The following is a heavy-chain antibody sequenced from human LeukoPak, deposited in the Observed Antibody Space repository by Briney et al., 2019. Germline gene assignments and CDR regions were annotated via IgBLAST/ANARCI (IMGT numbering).Heavy chain of an antibody. J-gene: IGHJ4*02. Sequence: ASVKVSCKASGYIFTSYGISWVRQAPGQGLEGMGWISAYNGNTNYAQELQGRVTMTTDTSTSTAYMELRSLRSDDTAVYYCARASITGTFDYWGQGTLVTVSS. CDR3: ARASITGTFDY. D-gene: IGHD1-7*01. CDR2: ISAYNGNT. CDR1: GYIFTSYG. V-gene: IGHV1-18*01.